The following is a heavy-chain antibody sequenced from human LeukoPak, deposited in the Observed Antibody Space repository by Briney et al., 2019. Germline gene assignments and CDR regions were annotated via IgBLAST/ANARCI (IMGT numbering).Heavy chain of an antibody. Sequence: GSLGLSCSASGFLFRKFDMHWVRPAPGKGLEWVAFIQYDGSNKYYADSVKGRFTISRDNSKNTLYLQMNSLRAEDTAVYYCAKVSDYYDSSGYPDCWGQGTLVTVSS. J-gene: IGHJ4*02. CDR2: IQYDGSNK. CDR3: AKVSDYYDSSGYPDC. V-gene: IGHV3-30*02. D-gene: IGHD3-22*01. CDR1: GFLFRKFD.